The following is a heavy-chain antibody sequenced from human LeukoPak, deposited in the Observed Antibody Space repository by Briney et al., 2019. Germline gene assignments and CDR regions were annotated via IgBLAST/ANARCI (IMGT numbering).Heavy chain of an antibody. CDR3: AKDSCSGGSCYSPPGGDAFDI. CDR1: EFTYG. CDR2: ISSSGSNT. J-gene: IGHJ3*02. V-gene: IGHV3-23*01. D-gene: IGHD2-15*01. Sequence: GGSLRLSCAASEFTYGMNWVRQAPGKGLECASAISSSGSNTYYADSVKGRFTISRDNSKNTLYLQMNSLRAEDTAVYYCAKDSCSGGSCYSPPGGDAFDIWGQGTMVTVSS.